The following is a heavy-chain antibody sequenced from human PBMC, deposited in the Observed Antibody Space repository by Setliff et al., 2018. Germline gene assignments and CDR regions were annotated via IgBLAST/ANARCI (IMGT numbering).Heavy chain of an antibody. CDR1: GGSISSGVYY. CDR2: IYYRGDT. D-gene: IGHD4-17*01. V-gene: IGHV4-39*02. CDR3: ARDKGDGYGVDAYAGGGFDI. Sequence: SETLSLTCTVSGGSISSGVYYWAWIRQPPGKGLEWIGRIYYRGDTYYNASLKSRLTLSVDTSKNQVSLNLRSVTAADTAVYYCARDKGDGYGVDAYAGGGFDIWGQGTMVTVSS. J-gene: IGHJ3*02.